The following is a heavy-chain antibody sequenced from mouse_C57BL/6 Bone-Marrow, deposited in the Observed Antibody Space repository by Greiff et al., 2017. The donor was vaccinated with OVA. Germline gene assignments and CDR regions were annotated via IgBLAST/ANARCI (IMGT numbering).Heavy chain of an antibody. Sequence: EVQVVESGGGLVKPGGSLKLSCAASGFTFSSYAMSWVRQTPEKRLEWVATISDGGSYTYYPDNVKGRFTISRDNAKNNLYLQMSHLKSEDTAMYYCARGPSYYYGSSPYYYAMDYWGQGTSVTVSS. CDR1: GFTFSSYA. CDR2: ISDGGSYT. CDR3: ARGPSYYYGSSPYYYAMDY. J-gene: IGHJ4*01. V-gene: IGHV5-4*01. D-gene: IGHD1-1*01.